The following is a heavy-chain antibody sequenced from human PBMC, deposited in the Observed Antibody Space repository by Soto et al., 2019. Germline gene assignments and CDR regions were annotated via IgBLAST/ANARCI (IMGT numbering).Heavy chain of an antibody. CDR2: ISYHGSDT. J-gene: IGHJ4*02. CDR1: GFTFSRYD. CDR3: VKGKGSPGEFDS. V-gene: IGHV3-30*18. Sequence: GGSLRLSCAGAGFTFSRYDMHWVRQAPGRGLEWVAHISYHGSDTFYVDSVKGRFTISRDNSKNTLYLQTSSLRPDDTAVYYCVKGKGSPGEFDSWGQGTLVTVSS.